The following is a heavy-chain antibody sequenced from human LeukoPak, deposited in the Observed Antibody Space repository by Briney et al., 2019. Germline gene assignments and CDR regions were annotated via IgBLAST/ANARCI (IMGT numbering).Heavy chain of an antibody. CDR1: GFTFSDNA. D-gene: IGHD6-19*01. V-gene: IGHV3-23*01. J-gene: IGHJ5*02. CDR3: ATDTRCAGIAVAGNKNWFDP. CDR2: ISGSGGIT. Sequence: GGSLRLSCAASGFTFSDNAMRWVRQAPGKGLERVSTISGSGGITYYADAVKGRFTISRDTSKNTLYLQMNSLRDEDTVVYYCATDTRCAGIAVAGNKNWFDPWGQGTLVTVSS.